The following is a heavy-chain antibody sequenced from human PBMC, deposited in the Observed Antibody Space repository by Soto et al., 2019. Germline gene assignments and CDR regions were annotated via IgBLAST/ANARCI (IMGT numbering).Heavy chain of an antibody. CDR1: GFTFTNYA. D-gene: IGHD6-13*01. CDR2: ISGSGTNT. CDR3: ARDRGVVLSAGSDY. J-gene: IGHJ4*02. Sequence: PGGSLRLSCAASGFTFTNYAMTWVRQGPGKGLEWVSTISGSGTNTYYADSVKGRFTISRDNSKNTLYLQMNSLRAEDTAVYYCARDRGVVLSAGSDYWGQVTMGIVSA. V-gene: IGHV3-23*01.